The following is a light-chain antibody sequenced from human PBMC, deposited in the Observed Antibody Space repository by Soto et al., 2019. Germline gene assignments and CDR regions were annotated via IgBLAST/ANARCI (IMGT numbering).Light chain of an antibody. CDR2: DAS. V-gene: IGKV1-5*01. CDR1: QSCRNS. Sequence: DIQMTQSPSTLSPSVGDRVTITCRASQSCRNSLAWYQQKAGKAPTLLIYDASTLQSGVPSRFSGSGSGTEFSLTISSLQPEDFATYYCLCYITYPWTFGQGTKVDIK. CDR3: LCYITYPWT. J-gene: IGKJ1*01.